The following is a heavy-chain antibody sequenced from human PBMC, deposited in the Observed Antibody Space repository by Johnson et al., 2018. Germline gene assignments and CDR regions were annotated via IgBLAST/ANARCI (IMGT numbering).Heavy chain of an antibody. CDR2: IWFDGGNK. Sequence: QLVQSGGGVVQPGRSLRLSCVASGFTFSSNGMHWVRQAPGKGLELVSFIWFDGGNKYYVDSVKGRFTTSRDNAKNTMYLEMNSLRSDDTAVYYCVRDGAVGYGSGWIRYFQHWGQGTLVTVSS. CDR3: VRDGAVGYGSGWIRYFQH. J-gene: IGHJ1*01. V-gene: IGHV3-33*01. D-gene: IGHD2-15*01. CDR1: GFTFSSNG.